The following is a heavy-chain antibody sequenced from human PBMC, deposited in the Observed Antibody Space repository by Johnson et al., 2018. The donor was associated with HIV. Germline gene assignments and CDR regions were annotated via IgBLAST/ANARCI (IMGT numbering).Heavy chain of an antibody. V-gene: IGHV3-7*01. CDR1: GFTFSSYW. CDR3: ARSNAFDI. Sequence: VQLVESGGGVVQPGGSLRLSCAASGFTFSSYWMNWVRQAPGKGLEWVAGITYDGSGKFCVDSVKGRFIISRDNAKDSLFLQMNSLRAEDTAVYYCARSNAFDIWGQGTMVTVSS. J-gene: IGHJ3*02. CDR2: ITYDGSGK.